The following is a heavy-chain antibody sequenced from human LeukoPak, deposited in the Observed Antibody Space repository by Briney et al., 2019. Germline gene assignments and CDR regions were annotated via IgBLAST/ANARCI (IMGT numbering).Heavy chain of an antibody. CDR1: GFTVSSNY. CDR3: AKGMVRGVIIIYYGMDV. V-gene: IGHV3-53*01. J-gene: IGHJ6*04. D-gene: IGHD3-10*01. CDR2: IYSGGST. Sequence: AGGSLRLSCAASGFTVSSNYMSWVRQAPGKGLEWVSVIYSGGSTYYADSVKGRFTISRDNSKNTLYLQMNSLRAEDTAVYYCAKGMVRGVIIIYYGMDVWGKGTTVTVSS.